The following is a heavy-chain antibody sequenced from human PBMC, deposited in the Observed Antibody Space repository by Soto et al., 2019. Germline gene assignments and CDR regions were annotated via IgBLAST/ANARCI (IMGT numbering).Heavy chain of an antibody. V-gene: IGHV3-53*01. J-gene: IGHJ5*02. CDR1: GFPVSSNY. CDR3: ARGLRGPSPFDP. D-gene: IGHD4-17*01. Sequence: EVQLVESGGGLIQPGGSLRLSCAASGFPVSSNYMSWVGQAPGKGLEWVSIMYSGGSTYYSDSVKGRFTISRDNSKNTLYLQMNSLRVEDTAVYYCARGLRGPSPFDPWGQGTLVTVSS. CDR2: MYSGGST.